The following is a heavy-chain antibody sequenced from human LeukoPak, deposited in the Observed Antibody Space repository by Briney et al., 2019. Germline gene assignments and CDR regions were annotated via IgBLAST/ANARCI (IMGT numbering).Heavy chain of an antibody. CDR1: GYSITSSSW. D-gene: IGHD3-22*01. CDR2: IYHSGTT. Sequence: SETLSLTCAVSGYSITSSSWWGWIRQPPGKGLEWIGYIYHSGTTYYNPSLKSRVTISVDTSKNQFSLKLSSVTAADTAVYYCARDPLDYYDSSGYMITWGQGTLVTVSS. J-gene: IGHJ5*02. V-gene: IGHV4-28*03. CDR3: ARDPLDYYDSSGYMIT.